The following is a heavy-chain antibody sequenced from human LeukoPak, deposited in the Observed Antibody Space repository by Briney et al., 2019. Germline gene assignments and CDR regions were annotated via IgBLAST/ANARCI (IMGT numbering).Heavy chain of an antibody. CDR2: INPNSGGT. D-gene: IGHD1-26*01. CDR1: GYTFTGYY. J-gene: IGHJ4*02. V-gene: IGHV1-2*02. CDR3: ARWRPKVGARD. Sequence: ASVKVSCKASGYTFTGYYMHWVRQAPRQGLGWMGWINPNSGGTNYAQKFQGRVTMTRDTSISTAYMELSRLRSDDRAVYYCARWRPKVGARDWGQGTLVTVSS.